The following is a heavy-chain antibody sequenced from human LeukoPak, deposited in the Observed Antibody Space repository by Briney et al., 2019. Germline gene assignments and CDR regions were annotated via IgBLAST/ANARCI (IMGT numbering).Heavy chain of an antibody. J-gene: IGHJ2*01. Sequence: GGSLRLSCAASGVSFSSSAMCWGRHGQGPGLGWVSAVSGSGGGTSYSNSVNGRCTISRENSKKTLYLQMNSLRAAATAVYYCAKDHRYFDLWGRGTLVTVPS. CDR1: GVSFSSSA. CDR2: VSGSGGGT. V-gene: IGHV3-23*01. CDR3: AKDHRYFDL.